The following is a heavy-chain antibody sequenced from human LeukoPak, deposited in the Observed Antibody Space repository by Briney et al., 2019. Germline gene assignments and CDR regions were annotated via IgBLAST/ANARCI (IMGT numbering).Heavy chain of an antibody. CDR2: IYYSGST. J-gene: IGHJ4*02. V-gene: IGHV4-59*01. Sequence: PSETLSLTCTVSGDSISSYYWTWIRQPPGKGLEWIGYIYYSGSTNYNPSLRSRVTISVDTSKNQLSLRLSSVTAADTAVYYCARAGSGWSFGSWGQGTLVTVSS. CDR3: ARAGSGWSFGS. CDR1: GDSISSYY. D-gene: IGHD6-19*01.